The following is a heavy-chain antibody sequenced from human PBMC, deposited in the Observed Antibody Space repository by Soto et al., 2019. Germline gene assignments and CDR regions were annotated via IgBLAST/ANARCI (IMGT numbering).Heavy chain of an antibody. D-gene: IGHD2-21*02. CDR1: GFTFNNYW. CDR2: IKSRNDGETT. J-gene: IGHJ4*02. Sequence: EVQLVESGGGFVKPGGSLRLSCAASGFTFNNYWMSWFRQAPGKGLEWVGRIKSRNDGETTDYAATVKGRFTMSRDDSKHTLYLQMNRLKTDATAMYYSAAEVTWQGRGEFNYWGPRAPVTVSS. CDR3: AAEVTWQGRGEFNY. V-gene: IGHV3-15*07.